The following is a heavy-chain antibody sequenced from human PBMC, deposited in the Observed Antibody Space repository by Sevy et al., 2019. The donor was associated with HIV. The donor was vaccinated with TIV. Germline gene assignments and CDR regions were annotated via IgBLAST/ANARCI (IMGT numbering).Heavy chain of an antibody. CDR1: GFVFSSYT. D-gene: IGHD2-15*01. CDR2: ISSSSRYI. V-gene: IGHV3-21*01. Sequence: GGSLRLSCAASGFVFSSYTMNWVRQSPGKGLEWVSSISSSSRYIFYADSVKGRFTISRDNARNSLYLQMNSLRAEDTAVYYCARDLFSGGNAVYGYWGQGTLVTVSS. CDR3: ARDLFSGGNAVYGY. J-gene: IGHJ4*02.